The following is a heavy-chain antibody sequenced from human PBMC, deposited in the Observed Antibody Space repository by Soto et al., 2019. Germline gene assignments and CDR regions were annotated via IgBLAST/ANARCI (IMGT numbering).Heavy chain of an antibody. CDR3: SRDWGGEYCSGGSCHPAFDI. CDR2: IYYSGST. CDR1: GGSISSGGYY. J-gene: IGHJ3*02. D-gene: IGHD2-15*01. V-gene: IGHV4-31*03. Sequence: SETLSLTCTVSGGSISSGGYYWSWIRQHPGKGLERIGYIYYSGSTYYNPSLKSRVTISVDTSKKQFSLKLRSVTAADTAVYFFSRDWGGEYCSGGSCHPAFDIWGQGTMVTVSS.